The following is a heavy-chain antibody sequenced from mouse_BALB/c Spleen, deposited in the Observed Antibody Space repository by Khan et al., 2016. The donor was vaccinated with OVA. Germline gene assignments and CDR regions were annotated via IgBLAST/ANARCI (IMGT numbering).Heavy chain of an antibody. D-gene: IGHD1-1*01. J-gene: IGHJ3*01. Sequence: VQLQQSGPELVKPGTSLKMSCRSSGYTFTNYIIHWVKQTPGQGLEWIGYINPYNDGTKYNEKFKGKATLTSDKSSITAYMQLSGLTSEDSAVYYCAGDYGISFWFAFWGQGTLVTVSA. CDR3: AGDYGISFWFAF. CDR1: GYTFTNYI. CDR2: INPYNDGT. V-gene: IGHV1S136*01.